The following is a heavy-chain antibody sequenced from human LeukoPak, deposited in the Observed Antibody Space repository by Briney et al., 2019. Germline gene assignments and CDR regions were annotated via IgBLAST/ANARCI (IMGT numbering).Heavy chain of an antibody. V-gene: IGHV1-18*01. CDR1: GYTFTSYG. CDR3: ARDRADNYGSGDFDY. Sequence: ASVKVSCKASGYTFTSYGISWVRQAPGQGLEWMGWISAYNGNTNYAQKLQGRVTMTTDTSTSTAYMELRSLRSDDTAVYYCARDRADNYGSGDFDYWGQGTLVTVSS. J-gene: IGHJ4*02. CDR2: ISAYNGNT. D-gene: IGHD3-10*01.